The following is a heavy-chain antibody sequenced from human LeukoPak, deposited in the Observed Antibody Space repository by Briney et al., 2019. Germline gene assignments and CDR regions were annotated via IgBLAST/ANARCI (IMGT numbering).Heavy chain of an antibody. D-gene: IGHD5-24*01. CDR1: GFTFSSYA. Sequence: PGRSLRLSCAASGFTFSSYAMHWVRQAPGKGLEWVAVISYDGSNKYYADSVKGRFTIPRDNSKNTLYLQMNSLRAEDTAVYYCARANVAPLTWLQARFDTYEFDYWGQGTLVTVSS. CDR2: ISYDGSNK. V-gene: IGHV3-30-3*01. CDR3: ARANVAPLTWLQARFDTYEFDY. J-gene: IGHJ4*02.